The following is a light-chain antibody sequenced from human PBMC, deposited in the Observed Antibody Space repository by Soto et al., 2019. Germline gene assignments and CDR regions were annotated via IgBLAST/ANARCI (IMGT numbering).Light chain of an antibody. V-gene: IGLV2-11*01. CDR3: SSYAGNYNVV. CDR1: SRDVGRYTS. CDR2: DVT. J-gene: IGLJ2*01. Sequence: QSALTQPRSVSGSPGQSVTVSCTGTSRDVGRYTSVSWYQQHPGEAPKLMIYDVTRRPSGVPDRFSGSKSGITASLTISGLQAEDEADYYCSSYAGNYNVVFGGGTKVTVL.